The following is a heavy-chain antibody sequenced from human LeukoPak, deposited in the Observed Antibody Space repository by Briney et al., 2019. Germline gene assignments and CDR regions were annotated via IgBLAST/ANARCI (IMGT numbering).Heavy chain of an antibody. Sequence: SETLSLTCTVSGGSISSHYWGWIRQPPGKGLEWIGYLYGSGSTKANPSLESRVTLSADTSTNQFSLRLSSVTAADTAVYYCATIKRGDIFGYFDFWGQGILVAASS. D-gene: IGHD5-18*01. V-gene: IGHV4-59*11. J-gene: IGHJ4*02. CDR2: LYGSGST. CDR1: GGSISSHY. CDR3: ATIKRGDIFGYFDF.